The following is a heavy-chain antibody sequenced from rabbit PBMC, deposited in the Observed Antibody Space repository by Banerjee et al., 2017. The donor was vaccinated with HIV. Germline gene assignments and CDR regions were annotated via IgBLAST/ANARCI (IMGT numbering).Heavy chain of an antibody. V-gene: IGHV1S45*01. J-gene: IGHJ4*01. Sequence: QEQLEESGGDLVKPEGSLTLTCTASGFSFNNKYVMCWVRQAPGKGLEWIACINSNTGNTVYASWAKGRFTISKTSSTVTLQMTSLTAADTATYFCARVYDGYNYFNLWGPGTLVTVS. CDR3: ARVYDGYNYFNL. D-gene: IGHD6-1*01. CDR2: INSNTGNT. CDR1: GFSFNNKYV.